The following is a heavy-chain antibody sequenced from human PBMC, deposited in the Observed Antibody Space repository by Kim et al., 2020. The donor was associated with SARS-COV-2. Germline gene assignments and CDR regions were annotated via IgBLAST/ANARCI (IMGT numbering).Heavy chain of an antibody. CDR2: TYYRSKWYN. CDR3: AITRGVTPYYYYGMDV. V-gene: IGHV6-1*01. J-gene: IGHJ6*02. D-gene: IGHD3-10*01. Sequence: SQTLSLTCAISGDSVSSNSAAWNWIRQSPSRGLEWLGRTYYRSKWYNDYAVSVKSRITINPDTSKNQFSLQLNSVTPEDTAVYYCAITRGVTPYYYYGMDVWGQGTTVTVSS. CDR1: GDSVSSNSAA.